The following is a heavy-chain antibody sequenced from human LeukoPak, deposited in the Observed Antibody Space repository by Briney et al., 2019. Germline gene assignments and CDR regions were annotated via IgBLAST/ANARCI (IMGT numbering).Heavy chain of an antibody. D-gene: IGHD5-18*01. CDR1: GFTFSSYW. CDR2: IKQDGSEK. CDR3: ARDKGIQLWSTRYYFDY. Sequence: GESLKLSCAASGFTFSSYWMSWVRQAPGKGLEWVANIKQDGSEKYYVDSVKGRFTISRDNAKNSLYLQMNSLRAEDTAVYYCARDKGIQLWSTRYYFDYWGQGTLVTVSS. J-gene: IGHJ4*02. V-gene: IGHV3-7*01.